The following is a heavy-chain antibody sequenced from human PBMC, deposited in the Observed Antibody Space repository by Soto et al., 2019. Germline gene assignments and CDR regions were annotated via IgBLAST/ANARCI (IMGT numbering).Heavy chain of an antibody. CDR2: ISGGGDNT. V-gene: IGHV3-23*01. J-gene: IGHJ4*02. CDR3: AKGDTTAVGTVDY. Sequence: EVQLLESGGGLVQPGGSLRLSCAASGFTFSTYAMTWVRQAPGKGLEWVSAISGGGDNTYYADSVKGRFTISRDNSKNTLYLQMNSLRVEDTALDYCAKGDTTAVGTVDYWGQGTLVTVSS. CDR1: GFTFSTYA. D-gene: IGHD6-13*01.